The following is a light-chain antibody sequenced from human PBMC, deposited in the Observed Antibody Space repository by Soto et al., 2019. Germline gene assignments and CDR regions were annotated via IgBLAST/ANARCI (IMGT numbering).Light chain of an antibody. CDR2: EVN. V-gene: IGLV2-8*01. CDR3: SSYAGSSNV. CDR1: SSDIGIYKY. Sequence: QSVLTQPASVSGSPGQSIAISCTVSSSDIGIYKYVSWYQQHPGKAPKLMIYEVNKRPSGVPDRFSGSKSGNTASLTVSGLQAEDEADYYCSSYAGSSNVFGTGTKVTVL. J-gene: IGLJ1*01.